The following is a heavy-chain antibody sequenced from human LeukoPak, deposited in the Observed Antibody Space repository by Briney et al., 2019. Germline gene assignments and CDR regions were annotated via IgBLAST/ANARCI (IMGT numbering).Heavy chain of an antibody. V-gene: IGHV1-58*02. Sequence: SVKVSCKASGFTFTSSAMQWVRQARGQRLEWIGWIVVGSGNTNYAQKFQERVTITRDMSTSTAYMELSSLRSEDTAVYYCAADPSIPLKPYYCYGMDVWGQGTTVTVSS. CDR2: IVVGSGNT. CDR3: AADPSIPLKPYYCYGMDV. J-gene: IGHJ6*02. CDR1: GFTFTSSA. D-gene: IGHD4-11*01.